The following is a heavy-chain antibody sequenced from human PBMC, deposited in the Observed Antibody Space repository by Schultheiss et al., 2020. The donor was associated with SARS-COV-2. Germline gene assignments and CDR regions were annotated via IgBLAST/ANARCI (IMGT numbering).Heavy chain of an antibody. Sequence: GESLKISCAASGFTFSSYGMHWVRQAPGKGLEWVSAISGSGGSTYYADSVKGRFTISRDNSKNTLYLQMNSLRAEDTAVYYCARGFSGGFDYWGQGTLVTVSS. CDR3: ARGFSGGFDY. D-gene: IGHD2-15*01. V-gene: IGHV3-23*01. CDR1: GFTFSSYG. J-gene: IGHJ4*02. CDR2: ISGSGGST.